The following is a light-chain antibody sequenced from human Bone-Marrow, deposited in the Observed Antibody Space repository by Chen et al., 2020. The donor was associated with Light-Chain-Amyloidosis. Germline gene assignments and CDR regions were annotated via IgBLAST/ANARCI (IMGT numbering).Light chain of an antibody. J-gene: IGLJ2*01. CDR2: RDT. CDR3: QSADSSGTYEVI. CDR1: DLPTKY. V-gene: IGLV3-25*03. Sequence: SYELPQPPSVSVSPGQTARITCSGDDLPTKYAYWYQQKPGQAPVLVIHRDTERPSGSSERFSGSSSGTTATLTISGVQAEDEAYYHCQSADSSGTYEVIFGGGTKLTVL.